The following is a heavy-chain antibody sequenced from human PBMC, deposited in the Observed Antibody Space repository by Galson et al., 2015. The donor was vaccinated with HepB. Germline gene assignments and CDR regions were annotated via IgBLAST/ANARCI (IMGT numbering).Heavy chain of an antibody. D-gene: IGHD6-6*01. CDR1: GGSISSYY. CDR2: IYTSGST. CDR3: ARGAMAARGEDAFDI. J-gene: IGHJ3*02. V-gene: IGHV4-4*07. Sequence: SETLSLTCTVSGGSISSYYWSWIRQPAGKGLEWIGRIYTSGSTNYNPSLKSRVTMSVDTSKNQFSLKLSSVTAADTAVYYCARGAMAARGEDAFDIWGQGTMVTVSS.